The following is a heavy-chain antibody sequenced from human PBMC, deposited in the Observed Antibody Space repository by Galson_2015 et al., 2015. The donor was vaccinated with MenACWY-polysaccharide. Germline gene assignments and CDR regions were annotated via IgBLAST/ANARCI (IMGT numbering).Heavy chain of an antibody. CDR1: GGTFTSYA. CDR3: ARGRIFVVGTISDRPHYHAMEG. D-gene: IGHD5-12*01. J-gene: IGHJ6*02. V-gene: IGHV1-69*10. Sequence: QSGAEVKKPGASVKVSCKASGGTFTSYAISWVRQAPGEGLEWMGGIIPKFGVANYSQKFQDRVTITADKSTRTAYMELTSLRSEDTAVYFCARGRIFVVGTISDRPHYHAMEGWGQGTTVSVS. CDR2: IIPKFGVA.